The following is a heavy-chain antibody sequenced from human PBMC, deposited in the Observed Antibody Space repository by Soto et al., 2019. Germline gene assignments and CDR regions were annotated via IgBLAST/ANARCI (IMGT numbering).Heavy chain of an antibody. V-gene: IGHV4-30-4*01. J-gene: IGHJ4*02. CDR2: IYYSGST. CDR1: GGSISSGDYY. Sequence: LSLTCTVSGGSISSGDYYWSWIRQPPGKGLEWIGYIYYSGSTYYNPSLKSRVTISVDTSKNQFSLKLSSVTAADTAVYYCARVEVGATLDYWGQGTLVTVSS. D-gene: IGHD1-26*01. CDR3: ARVEVGATLDY.